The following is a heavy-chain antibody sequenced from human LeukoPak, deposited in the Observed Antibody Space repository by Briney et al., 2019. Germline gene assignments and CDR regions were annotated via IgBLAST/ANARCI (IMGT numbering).Heavy chain of an antibody. CDR1: GYSFTSYW. V-gene: IGHV5-51*01. CDR2: IYPGDSNT. CDR3: ATSLACSGGACYPNWFDS. D-gene: IGHD2-15*01. J-gene: IGHJ5*01. Sequence: GESLKISCKASGYSFTSYWIGWVRQMPGEGLEWMGLIYPGDSNTRYSPSFQGQVTMSADKSITTAYLQWSSLKASDTAMYFCATSLACSGGACYPNWFDSWGQGTLVTVSS.